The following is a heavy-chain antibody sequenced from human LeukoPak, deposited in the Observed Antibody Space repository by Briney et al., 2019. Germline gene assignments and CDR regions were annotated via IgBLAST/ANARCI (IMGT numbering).Heavy chain of an antibody. Sequence: SETLSLTCTVSGGSISSYYWSWIRQPPGKGLEWIGFIFYSGSTNYSPSLKSRVTISVDTSKNQFSLKLSSVTAADTAVYYCARANYDVLSGYYSTFDYWGQGTLVTVSS. CDR3: ARANYDVLSGYYSTFDY. CDR2: IFYSGST. D-gene: IGHD3-3*01. CDR1: GGSISSYY. J-gene: IGHJ4*02. V-gene: IGHV4-59*08.